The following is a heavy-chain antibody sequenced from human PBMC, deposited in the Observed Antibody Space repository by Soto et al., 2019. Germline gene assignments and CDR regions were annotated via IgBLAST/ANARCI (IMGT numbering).Heavy chain of an antibody. CDR3: AKTGHIVLVPADKNRLGS. CDR2: ISGSGGST. J-gene: IGHJ5*01. D-gene: IGHD2-2*01. CDR1: GFTFSSYA. Sequence: GGSLRLSCVASGFTFSSYAVSWVRQAPGKXLEWVSAISGSGGSTYYADSVKGRFTISRDNSKNTVFLQVNSLRAEDTAIYYCAKTGHIVLVPADKNRLGSWGQGTLVTVSS. V-gene: IGHV3-23*01.